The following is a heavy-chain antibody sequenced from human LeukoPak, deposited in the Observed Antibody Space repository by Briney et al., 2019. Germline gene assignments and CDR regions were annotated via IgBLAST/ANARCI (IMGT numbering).Heavy chain of an antibody. V-gene: IGHV4-4*07. CDR1: GGSINVYY. J-gene: IGHJ4*02. CDR2: ISTSGNT. D-gene: IGHD5-24*01. Sequence: SETLSLTCTVSGGSINVYYWSWIRQPAGKGLQWIGRISTSGNTDYNPSLKSRVTISVDTSKNQFSLKLSSVTAADTAVYYCARLDGYKSFDYWGQGTLVTVSS. CDR3: ARLDGYKSFDY.